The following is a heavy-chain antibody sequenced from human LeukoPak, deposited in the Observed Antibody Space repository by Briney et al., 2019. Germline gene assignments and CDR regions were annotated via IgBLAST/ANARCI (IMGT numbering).Heavy chain of an antibody. CDR3: ARVNYGPSAFDF. CDR1: GYTFTSYW. D-gene: IGHD3-10*01. J-gene: IGHJ4*02. Sequence: GKSLKISCKGSGYTFTSYWIGWVRQVPGQGLEWMGIIYPGDSDARYSPSFQGQVTISVDKSIRTAFLQWSRLRASDTAIYYCARVNYGPSAFDFWGEGTLVTVSS. CDR2: IYPGDSDA. V-gene: IGHV5-51*01.